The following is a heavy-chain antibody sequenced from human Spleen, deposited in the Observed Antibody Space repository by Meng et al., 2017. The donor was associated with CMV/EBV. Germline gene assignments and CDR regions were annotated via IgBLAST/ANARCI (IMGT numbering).Heavy chain of an antibody. J-gene: IGHJ4*02. D-gene: IGHD3-22*01. V-gene: IGHV3-30*02. CDR2: IRYDGSNK. Sequence: GGSLRLSCAASGFTFSSYGMHWVRQAPGKGLEWVAFIRYDGSNKYYADSVKGRFTISRDNSKNTLYLQMNSLRAEDTAAYYCALDSSYYDSSRPRFDHWGQGTLVTVSS. CDR1: GFTFSSYG. CDR3: ALDSSYYDSSRPRFDH.